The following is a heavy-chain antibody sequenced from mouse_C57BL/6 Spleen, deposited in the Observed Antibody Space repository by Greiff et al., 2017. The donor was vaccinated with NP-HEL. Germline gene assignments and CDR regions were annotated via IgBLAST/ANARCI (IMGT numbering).Heavy chain of an antibody. Sequence: DVKLVESGGDLVKPGGSLKLSCAASGFTFSSYGMSWVRQTPDKRLEWVATISSGGSYNYYPDSVKGRFTISRDNAKNTLYLQMSSLKSEDTAMYYCARQDLRFAYWGQGTLVTVSA. CDR3: ARQDLRFAY. J-gene: IGHJ3*01. V-gene: IGHV5-6*02. CDR1: GFTFSSYG. CDR2: ISSGGSYN.